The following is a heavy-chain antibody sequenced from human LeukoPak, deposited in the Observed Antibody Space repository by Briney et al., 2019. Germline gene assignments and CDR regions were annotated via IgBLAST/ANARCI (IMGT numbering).Heavy chain of an antibody. CDR3: AKDIYSAALSSVDY. J-gene: IGHJ4*02. CDR1: GFNFDDYA. Sequence: GRSLRLSCAAPGFNFDDYAMHWVRQAPGKAPEWVSGISYNSANIGYADSVKGRFTISRDNARNSLYLQMNSLRAEDTALYYCAKDIYSAALSSVDYWGQGTLVTVSS. V-gene: IGHV3-9*01. CDR2: ISYNSANI. D-gene: IGHD6-13*01.